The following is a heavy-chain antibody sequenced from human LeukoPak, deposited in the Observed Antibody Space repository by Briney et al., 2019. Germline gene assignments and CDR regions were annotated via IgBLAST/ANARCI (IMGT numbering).Heavy chain of an antibody. D-gene: IGHD6-19*01. Sequence: ASVKVSCTASGYTFTSYAMHWVRQAPGQRLEWMGCINAGNGNTKYSQKFQGRVTITRDTSASTAYMELSSLRSEDTAVYYCARERWPYSSGSEYFQHWGQGTLVTVSS. CDR2: INAGNGNT. CDR1: GYTFTSYA. V-gene: IGHV1-3*01. J-gene: IGHJ1*01. CDR3: ARERWPYSSGSEYFQH.